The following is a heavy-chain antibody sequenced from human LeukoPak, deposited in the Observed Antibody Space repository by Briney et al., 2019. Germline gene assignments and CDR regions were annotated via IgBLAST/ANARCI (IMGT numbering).Heavy chain of an antibody. D-gene: IGHD5-18*01. Sequence: PSETLSLTCTVSGDSISGGNYYWSWIRQPPGKGLEWIGYIYHSGGTYYNPSLKSRVTISVDTSKNQFSLKLSSVTAADTAVYYCARHRAGGRGYSYGSSYYYYYMDVWGKGTTVTVSS. J-gene: IGHJ6*03. CDR3: ARHRAGGRGYSYGSSYYYYYMDV. CDR1: GDSISGGNYY. CDR2: IYHSGGT. V-gene: IGHV4-30-2*01.